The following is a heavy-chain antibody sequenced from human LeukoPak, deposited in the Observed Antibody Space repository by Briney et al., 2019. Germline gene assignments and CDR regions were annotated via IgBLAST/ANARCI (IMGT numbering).Heavy chain of an antibody. J-gene: IGHJ4*02. V-gene: IGHV3-30*02. D-gene: IGHD3-10*01. CDR3: ARAKPKNMVRGLIMRRESRYYFDY. CDR1: GFTFSHHG. CDR2: IRNDGSNH. Sequence: PGGSLRLSCAASGFTFSHHGMHWVRQAPGKGLEWVAFIRNDGSNHYYADSVKGRFTISRDNSKSTLYIQMNSLRAEDTAVYYCARAKPKNMVRGLIMRRESRYYFDYWGQGTLVTVSS.